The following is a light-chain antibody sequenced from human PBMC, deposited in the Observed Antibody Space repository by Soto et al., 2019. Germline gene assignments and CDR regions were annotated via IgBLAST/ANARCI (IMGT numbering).Light chain of an antibody. CDR1: QDIRSD. J-gene: IGKJ3*01. CDR3: QQLNTSPFT. CDR2: AAS. V-gene: IGKV1-13*02. Sequence: AIQLTQSPSSLSASVGDRVTITCRASQDIRSDLAWYQQKPGKAPKLLIYAASSLESGVPSRFSGSGSGTDFTLTISSRQPEDFATYYCQQLNTSPFTFGPGTKVDIK.